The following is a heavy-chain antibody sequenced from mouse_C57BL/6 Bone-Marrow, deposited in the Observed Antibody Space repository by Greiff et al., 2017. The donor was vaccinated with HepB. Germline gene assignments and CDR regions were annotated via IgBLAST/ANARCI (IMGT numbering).Heavy chain of an antibody. D-gene: IGHD1-1*01. CDR3: AGAATGYFDV. CDR1: GFPITSGYY. CDR2: ITHSGET. Sequence: VQLQESGPGLVKPSQSLFLTCSITGFPITSGYYWIWIRQSPGKPLEWMGYITHSGETFYNPSLQSPISITRETSKNQFFLQLNSVTTEDTAMYYCAGAATGYFDVWGTGTTVTVSS. V-gene: IGHV12-3*01. J-gene: IGHJ1*03.